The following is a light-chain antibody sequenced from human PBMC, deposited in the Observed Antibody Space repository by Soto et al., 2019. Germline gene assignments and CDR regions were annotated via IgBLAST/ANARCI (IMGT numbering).Light chain of an antibody. Sequence: QSALTQPPSASGSPGQSVTISYTGTSSDVGGYNYVSWYQQHPGKAPKVMIYEVSKRPSRVADRFAGPKSGNTASLSVSGLQAEDEGDYYCSSYAGSNNFVFGTGTKLTVL. CDR1: SSDVGGYNY. J-gene: IGLJ1*01. CDR3: SSYAGSNNFV. CDR2: EVS. V-gene: IGLV2-8*01.